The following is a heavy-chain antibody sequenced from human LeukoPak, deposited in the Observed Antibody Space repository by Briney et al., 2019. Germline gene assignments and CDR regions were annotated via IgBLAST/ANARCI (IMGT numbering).Heavy chain of an antibody. D-gene: IGHD2-8*01. CDR1: GGSISSSHYY. CDR3: ARRNGLFDP. J-gene: IGHJ5*02. V-gene: IGHV4-39*01. Sequence: SETLSLTCTVSGGSISSSHYYWGWIRQSPGKGLEWIGSVYYTGSTYYNPSLKSRITVSVDTSKNQFSLKLGSVTAADTAVYYCARRNGLFDPWGQGTLVTVSS. CDR2: VYYTGST.